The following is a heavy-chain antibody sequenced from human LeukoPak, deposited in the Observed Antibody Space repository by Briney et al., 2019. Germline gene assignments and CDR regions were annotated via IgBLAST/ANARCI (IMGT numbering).Heavy chain of an antibody. J-gene: IGHJ4*02. D-gene: IGHD6-19*01. CDR1: GFTFSKYW. CDR3: ATKQWLAPPPDS. V-gene: IGHV3-74*01. CDR2: INTDGTVT. Sequence: GGSLRLSCAASGFTFSKYWMLWVSQAPGRGLESVSRINTDGTVTTYADSVKGRFTVSRDNADNTMFLQMNSVRDEDTAVYYCATKQWLAPPPDSWGQGTPVTVSS.